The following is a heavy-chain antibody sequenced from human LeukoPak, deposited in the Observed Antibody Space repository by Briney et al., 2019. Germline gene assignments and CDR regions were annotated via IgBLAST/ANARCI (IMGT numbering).Heavy chain of an antibody. CDR3: ASGFSSSPYFDY. CDR2: ITGSSSYI. J-gene: IGHJ4*02. CDR1: GFTFSTYY. D-gene: IGHD6-6*01. Sequence: GGSLRLSCAASGFTFSTYYMNWIRQAPGKGLEWVSFITGSSSYIYYTDSVKGRFTISRDNAKNSLFLQMNSLRDEDTAVYYCASGFSSSPYFDYWGQGTLVTVSS. V-gene: IGHV3-21*01.